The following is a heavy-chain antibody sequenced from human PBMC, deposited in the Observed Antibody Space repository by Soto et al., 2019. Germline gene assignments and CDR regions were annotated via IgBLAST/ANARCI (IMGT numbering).Heavy chain of an antibody. CDR3: AAELGFGKLSVV. Sequence: QVQVVQSGVEVRRPGSSVKVSGKASGDTFKNCVISWVRQAPGQGLEWMGGIIPLFGTTDFAQRFQVRLTITTDESTTTAYMELSRLRSEDTATYYCAAELGFGKLSVVWGQGTTVIVSS. J-gene: IGHJ6*02. V-gene: IGHV1-69*01. CDR2: IIPLFGTT. D-gene: IGHD3-10*01. CDR1: GDTFKNCV.